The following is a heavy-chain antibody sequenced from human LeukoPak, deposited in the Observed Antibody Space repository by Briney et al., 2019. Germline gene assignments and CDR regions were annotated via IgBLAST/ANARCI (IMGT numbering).Heavy chain of an antibody. D-gene: IGHD6-6*01. J-gene: IGHJ3*02. CDR1: GFTVSSNY. CDR3: ARKRPRGAFDI. V-gene: IGHV3-66*02. CDR2: IYSGGST. Sequence: GGSLRLSCAASGFTVSSNYMSWVRQAPGKGLEWVSVIYSGGSTYYADSVKGRFTISRDNSKNTLYLQMNSLRAEDTAVYYCARKRPRGAFDIWGQGTMVTVSS.